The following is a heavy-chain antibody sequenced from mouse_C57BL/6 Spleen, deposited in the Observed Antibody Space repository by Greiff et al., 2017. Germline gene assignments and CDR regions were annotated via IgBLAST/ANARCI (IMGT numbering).Heavy chain of an antibody. CDR3: AKGVYGSSLFDY. CDR1: GFTFSDYG. J-gene: IGHJ2*01. V-gene: IGHV5-17*01. Sequence: EVKLVESGGGLVKPGGSLKLSCAASGFTFSDYGMHWVRQAPEKGLEWVAYISSGSSTIYYADTVKGRFTISRDNAKNTLFLQMTSLRSEDTAMYYCAKGVYGSSLFDYWGQGTTLTVSS. D-gene: IGHD1-1*01. CDR2: ISSGSSTI.